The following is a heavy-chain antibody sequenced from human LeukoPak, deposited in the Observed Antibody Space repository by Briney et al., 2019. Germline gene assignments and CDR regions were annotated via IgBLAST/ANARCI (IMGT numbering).Heavy chain of an antibody. D-gene: IGHD3-3*01. CDR3: TRHSGAVLRFFEWYNAFDI. Sequence: GGSLRLSCAASGFTFSGSAMHWVRQASGKGLEWVGRIRSKANSYAKAYAASVKGRFTISRDDSKNTAYLQMNSLKTEDTAVYYCTRHSGAVLRFFEWYNAFDIWGQGTMVTVSS. V-gene: IGHV3-73*01. CDR1: GFTFSGSA. J-gene: IGHJ3*02. CDR2: IRSKANSYAK.